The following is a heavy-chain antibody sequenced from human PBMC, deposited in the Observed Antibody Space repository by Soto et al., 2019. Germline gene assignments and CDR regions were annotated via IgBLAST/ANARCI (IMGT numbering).Heavy chain of an antibody. CDR3: ARDRGSYALDY. D-gene: IGHD1-26*01. Sequence: SETLSLTCTVSGDSISSYYWSWIRQPPGKGLEWIGYIYFSGTTNYNPSLKSRVTISLDTSKKHFSLKLNSMTAADTAVYYCARDRGSYALDYWGLGTLVTVSS. CDR1: GDSISSYY. V-gene: IGHV4-59*12. CDR2: IYFSGTT. J-gene: IGHJ4*02.